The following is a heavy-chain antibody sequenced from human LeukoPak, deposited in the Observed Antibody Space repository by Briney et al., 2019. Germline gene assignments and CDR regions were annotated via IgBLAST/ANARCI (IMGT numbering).Heavy chain of an antibody. Sequence: GRSLRLSCAASGFTFSSYAMHWVRQAPGKGLEWVAVISYDGSNKYYADSVKGRFTISRDNSKNTLYLQMNSLRAEDTAVYYCARENADISSSWLGRYNWFDPWGQGTLVTVSS. V-gene: IGHV3-30*04. CDR2: ISYDGSNK. CDR3: ARENADISSSWLGRYNWFDP. CDR1: GFTFSSYA. J-gene: IGHJ5*02. D-gene: IGHD6-13*01.